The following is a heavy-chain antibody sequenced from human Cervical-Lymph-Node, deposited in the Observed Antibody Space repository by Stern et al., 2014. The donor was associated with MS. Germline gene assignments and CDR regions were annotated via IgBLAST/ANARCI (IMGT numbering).Heavy chain of an antibody. J-gene: IGHJ6*02. CDR3: ARDFYYGSGSFLYYYGMDV. CDR2: INPSGGST. D-gene: IGHD3-10*01. CDR1: GYTFTSYY. Sequence: DQLVESGAEVKKPGASVKVSCKASGYTFTSYYMHWVRQAPGQGLEWMGIINPSGGSTSYAQKFQGRVTMTRDTSTSTVYMELSSLRSEDTAVYYCARDFYYGSGSFLYYYGMDVWGQGTTVTVSS. V-gene: IGHV1-46*01.